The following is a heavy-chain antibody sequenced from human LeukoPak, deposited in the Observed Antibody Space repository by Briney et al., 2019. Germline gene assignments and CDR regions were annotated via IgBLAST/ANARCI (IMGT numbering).Heavy chain of an antibody. CDR3: ARTGYCSGGSCYYFDY. J-gene: IGHJ4*02. CDR2: INPNNGGT. CDR1: GYTFTGYY. V-gene: IGHV1-2*02. D-gene: IGHD2-15*01. Sequence: ASVKVSCKASGYTFTGYYMHWVRQAPGQGLEWMGWINPNNGGTNYAQKFQGRVTMTRDTSISTAYMELSRLRSDDTAVYYCARTGYCSGGSCYYFDYWGQGTLVTVSS.